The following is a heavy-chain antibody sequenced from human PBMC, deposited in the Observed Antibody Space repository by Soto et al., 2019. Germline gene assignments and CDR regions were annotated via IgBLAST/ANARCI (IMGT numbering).Heavy chain of an antibody. V-gene: IGHV3-33*01. CDR1: GFTFSDYG. CDR2: IWYDGSNK. CDR3: ARDIRSWYFDL. J-gene: IGHJ2*01. Sequence: TGGSLRLSCAASGFTFSDYGMHWVRQAPGKGLEWVAVIWYDGSNKFYADSVKGRFTISRDNSKNMLYLQMNSLRAEDTAVYYCARDIRSWYFDLWGRGTLVTVSS. D-gene: IGHD2-2*02.